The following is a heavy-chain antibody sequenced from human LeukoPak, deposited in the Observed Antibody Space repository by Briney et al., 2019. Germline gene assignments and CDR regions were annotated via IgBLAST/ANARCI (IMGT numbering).Heavy chain of an antibody. CDR1: GFTFSSYA. CDR2: ISGSGGST. J-gene: IGHJ4*02. D-gene: IGHD3-10*01. Sequence: GESLRLSCAASGFTFSSYAMSWVRRAPGKGLEWVSAISGSGGSTYYADSVKGRFTISRDNSKNTLYLQMNSLRAEDTAVYYCAKTGFTSGSGFGYWGQGTLVTVSS. V-gene: IGHV3-23*01. CDR3: AKTGFTSGSGFGY.